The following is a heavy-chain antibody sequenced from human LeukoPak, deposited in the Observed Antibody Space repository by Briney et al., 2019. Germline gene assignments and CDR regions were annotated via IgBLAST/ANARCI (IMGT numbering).Heavy chain of an antibody. Sequence: GGSLRLSCAAYGLTFNTYWMNWVRQAPGKGLEWVANTSPDGNEKYYADFVKGRFSIFRDNANSILYLQMNSLRGEDTAVYCLPGKGYWGQGTLVTVSS. V-gene: IGHV3-7*01. D-gene: IGHD4-23*01. CDR3: PGKGY. CDR2: TSPDGNEK. CDR1: GLTFNTYW. J-gene: IGHJ4*02.